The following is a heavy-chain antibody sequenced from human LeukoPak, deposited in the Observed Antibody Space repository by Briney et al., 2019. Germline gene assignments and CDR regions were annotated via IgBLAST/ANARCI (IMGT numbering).Heavy chain of an antibody. J-gene: IGHJ4*02. V-gene: IGHV3-13*01. CDR2: IVTLGDS. CDR1: VFTFSSYD. Sequence: PGGSLRLSCAASVFTFSSYDMHWVRQPTGRGLEWVAAIVTLGDSYYPGSVRGRFTVSREDAKYSLYLQMNSLTAGDTAVYSCARGYSYRYEYWGQGTLVTVSS. CDR3: ARGYSYRYEY. D-gene: IGHD3-10*01.